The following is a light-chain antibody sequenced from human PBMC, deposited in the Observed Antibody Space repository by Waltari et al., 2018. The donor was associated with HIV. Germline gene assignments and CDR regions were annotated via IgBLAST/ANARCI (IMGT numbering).Light chain of an antibody. J-gene: IGLJ3*02. Sequence: QSVLTQPPSASGTPGQRVTISCSGSSSNIGSYTVNWYQQLPGTAPKLLIYSNNQRPSGVPDRVSGSMSGTSASLAISGLQSEDEADYYWAAWDDSLNGWVFGGGTKLTVL. CDR1: SSNIGSYT. CDR3: AAWDDSLNGWV. V-gene: IGLV1-44*01. CDR2: SNN.